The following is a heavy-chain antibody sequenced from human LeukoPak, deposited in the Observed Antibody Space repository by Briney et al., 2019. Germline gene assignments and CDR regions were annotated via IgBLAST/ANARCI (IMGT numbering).Heavy chain of an antibody. CDR1: GYTFTSNN. Sequence: ASVKVSCKASGYTFTSNNINWVGQAPGQGLEWMGWMDPNSADTAYAQKFQGRVAMTRDTSISTAYMELSSLRSEDTAVYYCARADTSGWFVDYWGQGTLVTVSS. D-gene: IGHD6-19*01. CDR2: MDPNSADT. V-gene: IGHV1-8*01. J-gene: IGHJ4*02. CDR3: ARADTSGWFVDY.